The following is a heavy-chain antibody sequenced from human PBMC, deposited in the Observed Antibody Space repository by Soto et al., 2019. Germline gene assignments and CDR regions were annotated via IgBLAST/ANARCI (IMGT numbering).Heavy chain of an antibody. CDR3: AREKVGTTFFDN. D-gene: IGHD1-1*01. Sequence: SETLSLTCSASGFAISRGYYWSWVRQPPGKGLEWIGSIYPSVSSYHNPSLATRLRLSIDTSKNQFTLNLTSVTAADTALYFCAREKVGTTFFDNWGQGIQVTVS. V-gene: IGHV4-38-2*02. J-gene: IGHJ4*02. CDR2: IYPSVSS. CDR1: GFAISRGYY.